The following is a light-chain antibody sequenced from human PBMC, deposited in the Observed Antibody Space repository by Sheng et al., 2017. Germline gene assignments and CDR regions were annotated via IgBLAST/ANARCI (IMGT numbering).Light chain of an antibody. CDR1: QSVSSSY. Sequence: EIVLTQSPGTLSLSPGERATLSCRASQSVSSSYLAWYQQRPGQPPRLLIYGASRRATGIPDRFSGSGSGTDFTLTVSRLEPEDYAVYYCQQYGDSVTFGQGTKVEIK. CDR2: GAS. CDR3: QQYGDSVT. J-gene: IGKJ1*01. V-gene: IGKV3-20*01.